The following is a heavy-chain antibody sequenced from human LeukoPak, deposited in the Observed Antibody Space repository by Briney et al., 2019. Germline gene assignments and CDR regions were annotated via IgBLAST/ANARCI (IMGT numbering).Heavy chain of an antibody. V-gene: IGHV4-38-2*01. D-gene: IGHD3-3*01. CDR3: ARGDLGTSIFGVVFANWFDP. Sequence: SDTLSLTRGVSGYSISSRSYWGWIRPPPGKGLEWNGNIYHTGSTYYNPSLKSRVTISIDTSKNKFYLKLSSVTAADTAVYYCARGDLGTSIFGVVFANWFDPWGEGTLVTVSS. CDR1: GYSISSRSY. CDR2: IYHTGST. J-gene: IGHJ5*02.